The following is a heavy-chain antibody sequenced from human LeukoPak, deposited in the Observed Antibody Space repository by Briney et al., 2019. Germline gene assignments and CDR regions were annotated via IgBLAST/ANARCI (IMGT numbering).Heavy chain of an antibody. CDR2: MNPNSGNT. CDR3: AGRAVGNSYYYYMDV. D-gene: IGHD6-19*01. Sequence: ASVKVSCKASGYTFTGYYMHWVRQAPGQGLEWMGWMNPNSGNTDYAQKFQGRVTITRNTSISTAYMELSSLRSEDTAVYYCAGRAVGNSYYYYMDVWGKGTTVTVSS. CDR1: GYTFTGYY. J-gene: IGHJ6*03. V-gene: IGHV1-8*03.